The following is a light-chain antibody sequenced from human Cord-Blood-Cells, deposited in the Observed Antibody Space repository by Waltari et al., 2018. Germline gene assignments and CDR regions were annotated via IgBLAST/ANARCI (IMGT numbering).Light chain of an antibody. Sequence: DMQMTQSPSSLSASVGDRVTITCRASQSISSYLNWYQQKPGKAPKLLIYAASSLPSGVPSRFSGSGSGTDFTLTISSLQPEDFATYYCQQSYSTPRTFGQGTKVEIK. J-gene: IGKJ1*01. CDR1: QSISSY. CDR3: QQSYSTPRT. V-gene: IGKV1-39*01. CDR2: AAS.